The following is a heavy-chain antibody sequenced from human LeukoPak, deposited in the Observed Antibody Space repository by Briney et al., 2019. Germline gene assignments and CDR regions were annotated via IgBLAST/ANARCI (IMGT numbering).Heavy chain of an antibody. Sequence: SETLSLTCAVYGGSFSGYYRSWIRQPPGKGLEWIGVINHSGSTDYNPSLKSRGTISVDTSKNQFSLKLSSVTAADTAVYYCARGGKWIQLWCFDYWGQGTLVTVSS. V-gene: IGHV4-34*01. CDR2: INHSGST. CDR1: GGSFSGYY. CDR3: ARGGKWIQLWCFDY. D-gene: IGHD5-18*01. J-gene: IGHJ4*02.